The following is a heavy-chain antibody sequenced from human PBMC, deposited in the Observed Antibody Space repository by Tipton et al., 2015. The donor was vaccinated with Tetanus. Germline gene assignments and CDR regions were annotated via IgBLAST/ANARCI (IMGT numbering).Heavy chain of an antibody. Sequence: TLSLTCAVSGGSISSYYWSWIRQPPGKGLEWIGYIYYSGSTNYNPSLKSRVTMSVDTPKNQFSLKLSSVTAADTAVYYCAREPYSYGSGYWGQGTLVTVSS. CDR3: AREPYSYGSGY. J-gene: IGHJ4*02. V-gene: IGHV4-59*12. D-gene: IGHD5-18*01. CDR1: GGSISSYY. CDR2: IYYSGST.